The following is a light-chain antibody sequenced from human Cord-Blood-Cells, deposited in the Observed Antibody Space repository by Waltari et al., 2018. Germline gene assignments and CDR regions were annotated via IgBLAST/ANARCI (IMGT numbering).Light chain of an antibody. V-gene: IGLV2-8*01. Sequence: QSALTQPPSASGSPGQSVTISCTGTSSDVGGYNYVSWYQQHPGKAPKLMIYEVSNRPPGVPDRFSGSKSGNTASLTVSGLQAEDEADYYCSSYAGSNKVFGGGTKLTVL. CDR3: SSYAGSNKV. J-gene: IGLJ3*02. CDR1: SSDVGGYNY. CDR2: EVS.